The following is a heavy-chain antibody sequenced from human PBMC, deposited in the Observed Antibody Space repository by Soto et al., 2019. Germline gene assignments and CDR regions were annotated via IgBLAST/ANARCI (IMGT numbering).Heavy chain of an antibody. CDR3: ARFYRSPWFDP. CDR1: GGSISSYY. CDR2: IYYSGST. D-gene: IGHD6-13*01. Sequence: PSETLSLTCTVSGGSISSYYWSWIRQPPGKGLEWIGYIYYSGSTNYNPSLKSRVTISVDTSKNQFSLKLSSVTAADTAVYYCARFYRSPWFDPWGQGTLVTVSS. J-gene: IGHJ5*02. V-gene: IGHV4-59*01.